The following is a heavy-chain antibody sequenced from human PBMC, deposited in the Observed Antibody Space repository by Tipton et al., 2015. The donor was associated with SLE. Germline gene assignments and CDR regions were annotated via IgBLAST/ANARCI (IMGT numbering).Heavy chain of an antibody. CDR1: GFTFSSYA. CDR2: ISYDGSNK. J-gene: IGHJ4*02. V-gene: IGHV3-30*04. D-gene: IGHD6-19*01. Sequence: SLRLSCAASGFTFSSYAMHWVRQAPGKGLEWVAVISYDGSNKYYADSVKGRFTISRDNSKNTLYLQMNSLRAEDTAVYYCVRDDSGWYDYWGQGTLVTVSS. CDR3: VRDDSGWYDY.